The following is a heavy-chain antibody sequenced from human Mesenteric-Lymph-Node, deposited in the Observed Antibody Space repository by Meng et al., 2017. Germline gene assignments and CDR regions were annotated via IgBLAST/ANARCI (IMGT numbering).Heavy chain of an antibody. CDR2: IVPNSGGT. D-gene: IGHD4-23*01. CDR3: AAGYGRNSQSWYVDL. J-gene: IGHJ2*01. V-gene: IGHV1-2*02. CDR1: GYTFTGYY. Sequence: ASVKVSCKASGYTFTGYYLHWVRQAPGQGLEWMGWIVPNSGGTNYAQKFQGRVTMTRDTSMSTAYMELGRLRSDDTAVYHCAAGYGRNSQSWYVDLWGRGNRV.